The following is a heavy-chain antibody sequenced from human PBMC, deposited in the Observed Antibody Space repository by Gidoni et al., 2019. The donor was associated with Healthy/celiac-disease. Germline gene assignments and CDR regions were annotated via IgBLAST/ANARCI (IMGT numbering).Heavy chain of an antibody. V-gene: IGHV3-48*01. D-gene: IGHD2-15*01. CDR3: ARDLGYCSGGSCGYYFDY. CDR1: GFTFSSYS. J-gene: IGHJ4*02. CDR2: ISSSSSTI. Sequence: EVQLVESGGGLVQPGGSLRLSCAASGFTFSSYSRNWVRQAPGKGLEWVSYISSSSSTIYYADSVKGRFTISRDNAKTSLYLQMNSLRAEDTAVYYCARDLGYCSGGSCGYYFDYWGQGTLVTVSA.